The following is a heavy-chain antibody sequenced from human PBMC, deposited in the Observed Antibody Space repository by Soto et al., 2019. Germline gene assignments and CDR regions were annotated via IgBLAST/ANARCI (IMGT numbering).Heavy chain of an antibody. D-gene: IGHD3-10*01. CDR1: GFSLSTSGVG. J-gene: IGHJ1*01. V-gene: IGHV2-5*02. CDR2: IYWDDVK. Sequence: QITLKESGPTLVKPTQTLTLTCTFSGFSLSTSGVGVGWIRQPPGKALEWLGIIYWDDVKWNSPYLKSSLTRTKDTTNNQVGITMTNMDTVDTATYYCEHSEGFGDYFQHWGQGTLVTVSS. CDR3: EHSEGFGDYFQH.